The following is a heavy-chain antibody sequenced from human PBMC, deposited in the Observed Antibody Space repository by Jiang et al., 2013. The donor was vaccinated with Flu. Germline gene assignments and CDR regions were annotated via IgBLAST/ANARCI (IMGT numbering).Heavy chain of an antibody. V-gene: IGHV2-26*01. CDR3: ARIREGDGYNLFDY. D-gene: IGHD5-24*01. Sequence: KPTQTLTLTCTVSGFSLSNARMGVSWIRQPPGKALEWLAHIFSNDEKSYSTSLKSRLTISKDTSKSQVVLTMTNMDPVDTATYYCARIREGDGYNLFDYWGQGTLVTVSS. CDR2: IFSNDEK. J-gene: IGHJ4*02. CDR1: GFSLSNARMG.